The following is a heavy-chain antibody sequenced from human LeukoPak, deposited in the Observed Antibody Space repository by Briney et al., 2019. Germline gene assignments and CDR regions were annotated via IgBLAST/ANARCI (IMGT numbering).Heavy chain of an antibody. D-gene: IGHD4-17*01. J-gene: IGHJ3*02. CDR2: IYYSGST. V-gene: IGHV4-31*03. CDR3: AREVYGEYAFDI. Sequence: SETLSLTCTVSGGSISSGGYYWSWIRQHPGKGLEWIGYIYYSGSTYYNPSFKSRVTISVDTSKNQFSLKLSSVTAADTAVYYCAREVYGEYAFDIWGQGTMVTVSS. CDR1: GGSISSGGYY.